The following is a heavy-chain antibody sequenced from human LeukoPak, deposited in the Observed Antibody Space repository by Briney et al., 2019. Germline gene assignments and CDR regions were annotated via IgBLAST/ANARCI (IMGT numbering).Heavy chain of an antibody. Sequence: GGSLRLSCTASGFTFGDYTVTWFRQAPGKGLEWVAYISSGGSTTHYADSLRGRFTISRDNAKNSLYLQMNSLRADDTAVYYCARLPLEIVTGGVFDYWGQGAPVTVSS. D-gene: IGHD3-9*01. CDR3: ARLPLEIVTGGVFDY. CDR1: GFTFGDYT. J-gene: IGHJ4*02. CDR2: ISSGGSTT. V-gene: IGHV3-48*01.